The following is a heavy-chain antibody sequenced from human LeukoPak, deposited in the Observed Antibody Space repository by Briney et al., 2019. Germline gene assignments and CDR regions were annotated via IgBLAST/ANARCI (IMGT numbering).Heavy chain of an antibody. J-gene: IGHJ4*02. CDR2: IHYTGST. V-gene: IGHV4-59*08. CDR3: ARHSSSWYPDY. Sequence: SETLSLTCTVSGDSIRRYYWSWLRQPPGKGLGGMGYIHYTGSTNYNPSLKSRVTISVDTSKNQFSLQLSSVTATDTAVYFCARHSSSWYPDYWGQGTLVTVSS. D-gene: IGHD6-13*01. CDR1: GDSIRRYY.